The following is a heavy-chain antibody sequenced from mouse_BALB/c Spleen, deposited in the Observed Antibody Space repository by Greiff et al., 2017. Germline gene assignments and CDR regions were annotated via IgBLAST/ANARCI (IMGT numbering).Heavy chain of an antibody. J-gene: IGHJ1*01. V-gene: IGHV2-9*02. CDR3: ARDYLRYFDV. CDR2: IWAGGST. Sequence: VKLMESGPGLVAPSQSLSITCTVSGFSLTSYGVHWVRQPPGKGLEWLGVIWAGGSTNYNSALMSRLSISKDNSKSQVFLKMNSLQTDDTAMYYCARDYLRYFDVWGAGTTVTVSS. D-gene: IGHD2-1*01. CDR1: GFSLTSYG.